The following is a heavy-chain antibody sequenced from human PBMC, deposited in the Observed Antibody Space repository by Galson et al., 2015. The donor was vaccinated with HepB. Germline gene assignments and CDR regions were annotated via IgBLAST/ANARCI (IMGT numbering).Heavy chain of an antibody. V-gene: IGHV3-48*04. CDR1: GFTFSSYS. CDR2: ISSSSSTI. J-gene: IGHJ4*02. D-gene: IGHD6-13*01. Sequence: SLRLSCAASGFTFSSYSMNWVRQAPGKGLEWVSYISSSSSTIYYADSVKGRFTISRDNAKNSLYLQMNSLRAEDTAVYYCARAPGFSSSRWPYWGQGTLVTVSS. CDR3: ARAPGFSSSRWPY.